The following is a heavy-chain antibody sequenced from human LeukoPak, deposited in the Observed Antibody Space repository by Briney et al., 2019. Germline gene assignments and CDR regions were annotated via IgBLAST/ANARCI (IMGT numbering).Heavy chain of an antibody. J-gene: IGHJ3*02. V-gene: IGHV6-1*01. CDR2: TYYTSKWYN. CDR3: ARAIDDSSGDAFDI. D-gene: IGHD3-22*01. Sequence: SHTLSLTCAVSGDTFTSNSVPWNWHTQSPSRGLEWLGRTYYTSKWYNDHAVSVKSRITINPDTSKTQFSLQLSSVTPEDTAVYYCARAIDDSSGDAFDIWGQGTMVTVSS. CDR1: GDTFTSNSVP.